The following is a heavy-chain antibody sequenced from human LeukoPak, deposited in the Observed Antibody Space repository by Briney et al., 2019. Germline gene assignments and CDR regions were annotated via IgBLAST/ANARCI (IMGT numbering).Heavy chain of an antibody. Sequence: GGSLRLSCAPSGFTFSRHGMHWVRQAPGKGLEWVAIISNDGSRKYYARSVEGRFTISRDNSKNTLYLQMNSLRAEDTAVYYCAKDHSSWYYWGQGTLVTVSS. V-gene: IGHV3-30*18. J-gene: IGHJ4*02. CDR2: ISNDGSRK. CDR3: AKDHSSWYY. CDR1: GFTFSRHG. D-gene: IGHD6-13*01.